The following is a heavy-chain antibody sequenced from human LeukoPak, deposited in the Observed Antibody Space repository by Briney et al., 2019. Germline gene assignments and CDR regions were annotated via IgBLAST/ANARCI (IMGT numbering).Heavy chain of an antibody. D-gene: IGHD6-13*01. V-gene: IGHV3-23*01. CDR1: GFTFSSYA. J-gene: IGHJ5*02. CDR2: ISGSGGGT. CDR3: AKNGHSTGIAAASYNWFDP. Sequence: GGSLRLSCAASGFTFSSYAMSWVRQAPGKGLEWVSAISGSGGGTYYADSVKGRFTISRDNSKNTLYLQMNSLRAEDTAVYYCAKNGHSTGIAAASYNWFDPWGQGTLVTVSS.